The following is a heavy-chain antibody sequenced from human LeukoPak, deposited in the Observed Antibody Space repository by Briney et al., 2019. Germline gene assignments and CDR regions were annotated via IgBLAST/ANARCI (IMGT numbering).Heavy chain of an antibody. D-gene: IGHD6-13*01. Sequence: PSVTLSLTCTVSGGSISSYYWSWIRQPPGKGLEWIGYIYYSGITNYNPSLKSRVTISVDTSKNQFSLKLNSVTAADTAVYYCARAASSWSFDYWGQGTLVTVSS. V-gene: IGHV4-59*01. J-gene: IGHJ4*02. CDR3: ARAASSWSFDY. CDR2: IYYSGIT. CDR1: GGSISSYY.